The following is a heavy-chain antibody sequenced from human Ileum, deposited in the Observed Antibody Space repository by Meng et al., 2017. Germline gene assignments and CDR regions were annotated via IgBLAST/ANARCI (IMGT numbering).Heavy chain of an antibody. J-gene: IGHJ4*02. D-gene: IGHD5-18*01. CDR3: AREFYVDTAMVIDS. Sequence: QVQLQESGPGMVKPSQTLSLTCNVSGDSLTSVNTQWSWIRQSPGKGPEYIGYIYYDGNTYYNPSLKSRLIISIDTSRNEFSLRLNSVTAADTAVYYCAREFYVDTAMVIDSWGQGTLVTVSS. V-gene: IGHV4-30-4*01. CDR1: GDSLTSVNTQ. CDR2: IYYDGNT.